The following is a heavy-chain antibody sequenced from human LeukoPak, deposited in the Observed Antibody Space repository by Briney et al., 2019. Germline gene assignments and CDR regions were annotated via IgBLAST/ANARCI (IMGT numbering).Heavy chain of an antibody. V-gene: IGHV1-69*01. CDR2: IIPIFGTA. CDR3: AKKREDIVATEEIDY. Sequence: SVKVSCKASGGTFSSYAISWVRQAPGQGLEWMGGIIPIFGTANYAQKFQGRVTITADESTSTAYMELSSLRAEDTAVYYCAKKREDIVATEEIDYWGQGTLVTVSS. J-gene: IGHJ4*02. D-gene: IGHD5-12*01. CDR1: GGTFSSYA.